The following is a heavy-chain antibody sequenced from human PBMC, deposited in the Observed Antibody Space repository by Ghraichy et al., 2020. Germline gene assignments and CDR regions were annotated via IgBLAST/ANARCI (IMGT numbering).Heavy chain of an antibody. CDR3: ARVGYGDYLEA. D-gene: IGHD5-12*01. V-gene: IGHV3-30*04. Sequence: GGSLRLSCVASGFPLGNYAMHWVRQAPGKGLEWMAVISSDGKRINYADSVRGRFTVSRDNSKATLYLQLDRLRVDDTAVFFVARVGYGDYLEAWGQGTLVTVSS. CDR1: GFPLGNYA. J-gene: IGHJ4*02. CDR2: ISSDGKRI.